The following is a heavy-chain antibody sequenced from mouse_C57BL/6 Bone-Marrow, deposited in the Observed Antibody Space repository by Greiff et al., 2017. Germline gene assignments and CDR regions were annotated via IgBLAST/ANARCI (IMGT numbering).Heavy chain of an antibody. Sequence: QVQLQQPGAELVMPGASVKLSCKASGYTFTSYWMHWVKQRPGQGLEWIGKIDPSDSYTNYNQKFKGKSTLTVDKSSSTAYMQLSSLTSENLAVYYCARGVLYDYWGQGTTLTVSS. CDR2: IDPSDSYT. V-gene: IGHV1-69*01. CDR3: ARGVLYDY. J-gene: IGHJ2*01. CDR1: GYTFTSYW. D-gene: IGHD6-1*01.